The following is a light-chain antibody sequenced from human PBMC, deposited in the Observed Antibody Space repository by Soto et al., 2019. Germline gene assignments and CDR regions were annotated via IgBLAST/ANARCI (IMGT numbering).Light chain of an antibody. CDR2: DVS. CDR3: CSFAGSHSVV. Sequence: QSALTQPRSVSGSPGQPVTISRTGTSSDVGGYKYVSWYQLHPDKVPQLLIYDVSERPSGVPDRFSGSKSGNTASLTISGLQAEDEADYYCCSFAGSHSVVFGGGTKLTVL. CDR1: SSDVGGYKY. J-gene: IGLJ3*02. V-gene: IGLV2-11*01.